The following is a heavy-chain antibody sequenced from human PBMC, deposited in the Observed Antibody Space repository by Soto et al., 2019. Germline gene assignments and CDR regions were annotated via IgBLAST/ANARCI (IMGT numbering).Heavy chain of an antibody. J-gene: IGHJ4*02. V-gene: IGHV3-21*01. D-gene: IGHD3-3*02. Sequence: EVQLVESGGGLVKPGGSLRLSCAASGFTFSSYSMNWVRQAPGKGLEWVSSVSSSSSYRYYADSVKGRFTISRDNAKNSVYLQMNSLRAEDTAVYYCARWFISRGCDARYFDCWGQGTLVTVSS. CDR3: ARWFISRGCDARYFDC. CDR1: GFTFSSYS. CDR2: VSSSSSYR.